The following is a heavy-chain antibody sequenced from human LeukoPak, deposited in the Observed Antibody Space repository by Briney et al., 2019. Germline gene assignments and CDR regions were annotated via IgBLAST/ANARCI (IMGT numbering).Heavy chain of an antibody. CDR3: ARLPRTYCGGDCYSYYFDY. Sequence: PSETLSLTCTVSGGSISSSSYYWGWIRQPPGKGLEWIRSIYYSGSTYYNPSLKSRVTISVDTSKNQFSLKLSSVTAADTAVYYCARLPRTYCGGDCYSYYFDYWGQGTLVTVSS. D-gene: IGHD2-21*01. J-gene: IGHJ4*02. CDR1: GGSISSSSYY. CDR2: IYYSGST. V-gene: IGHV4-39*01.